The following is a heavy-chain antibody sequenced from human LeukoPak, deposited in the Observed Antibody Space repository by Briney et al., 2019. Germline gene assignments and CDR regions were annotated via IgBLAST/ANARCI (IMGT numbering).Heavy chain of an antibody. Sequence: ASVKVSCKASGYTFTSYHMHWVRQAPGQGLEWMGIINPSGGTTNYAQKFQGRVTMTRDMSTSTVYMELSSLRSDDTAVYYCARPLGSLKEYWWFDPWGQGTLVTVSS. J-gene: IGHJ5*02. D-gene: IGHD2/OR15-2a*01. CDR2: INPSGGTT. CDR1: GYTFTSYH. V-gene: IGHV1-46*01. CDR3: ARPLGSLKEYWWFDP.